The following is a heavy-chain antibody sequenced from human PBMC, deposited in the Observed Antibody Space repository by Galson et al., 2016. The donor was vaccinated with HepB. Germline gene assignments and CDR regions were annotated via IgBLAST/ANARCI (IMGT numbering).Heavy chain of an antibody. V-gene: IGHV3-23*01. CDR2: ISGSGSRT. CDR3: ATTRLLDN. CDR1: GFTFRNFA. Sequence: SLRLSCAASGFTFRNFAMSWVRQAPGKGLEWFSTISGSGSRTYYADSVKGRFTISRDNSKNTVFLQMNSLRAEVTAIYYCATTRLLDNWGQGILVTVSS. J-gene: IGHJ4*02.